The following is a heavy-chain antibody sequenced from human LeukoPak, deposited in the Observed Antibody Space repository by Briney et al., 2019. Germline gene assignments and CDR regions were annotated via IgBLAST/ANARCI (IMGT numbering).Heavy chain of an antibody. CDR1: GFSFSRYN. CDR3: AAYDFWSGYSAGIDY. Sequence: GGSLRLSCAASGFSFSRYNMNWVRQAPGKGLEWISYVSSSSSTINSADSVKGRFTISRDNAKNSLHLQMNSLRAEDTAVYYCAAYDFWSGYSAGIDYWGQGTLVTVSS. V-gene: IGHV3-48*04. J-gene: IGHJ4*02. CDR2: VSSSSSTI. D-gene: IGHD3-3*01.